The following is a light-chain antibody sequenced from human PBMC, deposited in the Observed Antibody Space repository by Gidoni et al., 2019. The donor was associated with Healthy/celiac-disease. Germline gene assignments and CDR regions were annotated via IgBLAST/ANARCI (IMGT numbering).Light chain of an antibody. J-gene: IGLJ3*02. CDR1: SSNIGHND. CDR2: DNN. CDR3: GTWDSSLSAGV. V-gene: IGLV1-51*01. Sequence: QSVLTQPPSVSAAPGQKVTISCSASSSNIGHNDVSWYQQLPGTAPTLLIYDNNKRPPWIPDRLFGSKSGTSATLRITGLQTGDEADYYCGTWDSSLSAGVFGGGTKLTVL.